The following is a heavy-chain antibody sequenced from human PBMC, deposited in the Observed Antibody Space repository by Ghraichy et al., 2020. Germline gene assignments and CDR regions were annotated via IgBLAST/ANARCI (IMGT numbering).Heavy chain of an antibody. D-gene: IGHD3-22*01. CDR2: ISSSSSTI. J-gene: IGHJ4*02. Sequence: GGSLRLSCAASGFTFSSYSMNWVRQAPGKGLEWVSYISSSSSTIYYADSVKGRFTISRDNAKNSLYLQMNSLRDEDTAVYYCAREFPSSGYYGGGDYWGQGTLVTVSS. V-gene: IGHV3-48*02. CDR1: GFTFSSYS. CDR3: AREFPSSGYYGGGDY.